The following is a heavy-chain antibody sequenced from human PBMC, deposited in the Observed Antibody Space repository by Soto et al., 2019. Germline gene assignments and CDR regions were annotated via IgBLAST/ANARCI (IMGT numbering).Heavy chain of an antibody. CDR1: GGSISSSSYY. CDR3: ARPTTVSAGYCSSTSCYEGNWFDP. Sequence: ETLSLTCTVSGGSISSSSYYWGWIRQPPGKGLEWIGGIYYSGSTYYTPSLKSRVTISVDTSKNLFSLKLSSVTAADTAVYYCARPTTVSAGYCSSTSCYEGNWFDPWGQG. D-gene: IGHD2-2*01. CDR2: IYYSGST. J-gene: IGHJ5*02. V-gene: IGHV4-39*01.